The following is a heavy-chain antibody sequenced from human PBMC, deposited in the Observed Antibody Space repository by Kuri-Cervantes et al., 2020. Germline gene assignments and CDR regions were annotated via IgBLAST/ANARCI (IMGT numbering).Heavy chain of an antibody. J-gene: IGHJ5*02. V-gene: IGHV4-39*01. Sequence: GSLRLSCTVSGGSISSSSYYWGWIRQRPGKGLEWIGSIYYSGSTYYNPSLKSRVTISVDTSKNQFPLKLSSVAAADPAVYYCARSPFPNRRKWELPCRWFDPWGQGTLVTVSS. CDR2: IYYSGST. D-gene: IGHD1-26*01. CDR1: GGSISSSSYY. CDR3: ARSPFPNRRKWELPCRWFDP.